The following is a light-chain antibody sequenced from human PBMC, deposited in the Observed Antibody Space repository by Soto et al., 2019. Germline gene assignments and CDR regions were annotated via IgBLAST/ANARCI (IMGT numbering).Light chain of an antibody. V-gene: IGLV2-18*02. Sequence: SALTQPPSVSGSPGHAVAISCTGTSSDAGSYNRVAWYQQSPGTAPKLMIYEVSNRPSGVPDRFSGSKSGNTASLTISGLQAEDEADYYCSSFTSSSTYVFGTGTKVTVL. CDR3: SSFTSSSTYV. J-gene: IGLJ1*01. CDR1: SSDAGSYNR. CDR2: EVS.